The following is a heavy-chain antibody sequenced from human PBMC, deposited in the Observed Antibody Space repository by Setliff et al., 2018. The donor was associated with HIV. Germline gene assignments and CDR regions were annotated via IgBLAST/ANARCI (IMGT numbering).Heavy chain of an antibody. CDR3: VRGRIDTYWDYFKEYFFNYIDV. V-gene: IGHV4-4*07. D-gene: IGHD3-9*01. Sequence: PSETLSLTCTILGNSSVTHYFWGWIRAPDDKGLEWIGHIAASGDPNYNTSLKSSLSMSAHTSKNQISLSLTSVSAADTAVYFCVRGRIDTYWDYFKEYFFNYIDVWGQGTTVTVSS. CDR2: IAASGDP. CDR1: GNSSVTHYF. J-gene: IGHJ6*03.